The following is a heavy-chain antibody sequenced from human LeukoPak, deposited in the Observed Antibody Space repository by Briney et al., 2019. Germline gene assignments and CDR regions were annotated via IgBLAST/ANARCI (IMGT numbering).Heavy chain of an antibody. CDR2: ISGSGGST. CDR1: GFTFSSYI. V-gene: IGHV3-23*01. Sequence: PGESLRLSCAASGFTFSSYIMNWVRQAPGKGLEWVSLISGSGGSTYYADSVKGRFTISRDNSKNTLYLQMNSLRAEDTAVYYCAKDEQWLRQLDYWGQGTLVTVSS. CDR3: AKDEQWLRQLDY. J-gene: IGHJ4*02. D-gene: IGHD6-19*01.